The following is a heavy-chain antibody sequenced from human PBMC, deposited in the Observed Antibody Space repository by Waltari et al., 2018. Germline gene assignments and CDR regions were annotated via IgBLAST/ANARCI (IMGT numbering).Heavy chain of an antibody. Sequence: QVQLVQSGAEVKKPGSSVKVSCKASGGTFSSYDISWVRQAPGQGLEWMGGIIPIFGTANYAQKFQGRVTITADESTSTAYMELSSLRSEDTAVYYCAREAYYDILTGYPPNWFDPWGQGTLVTVSS. CDR2: IIPIFGTA. J-gene: IGHJ5*02. CDR1: GGTFSSYD. D-gene: IGHD3-9*01. CDR3: AREAYYDILTGYPPNWFDP. V-gene: IGHV1-69*01.